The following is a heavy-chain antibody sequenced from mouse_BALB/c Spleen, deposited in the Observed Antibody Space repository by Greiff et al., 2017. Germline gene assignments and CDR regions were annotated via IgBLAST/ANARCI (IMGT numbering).Heavy chain of an antibody. CDR3: ARHQRAY. CDR2: ISSGGGST. Sequence: EVKLVESGGGLVKPGGSLKLSCAASGFAFSSYDMSWVRQTPEKRLEWVAYISSGGGSTYYPDTVKGRFTISRDNAKNTLYLQMSSLKSEDTAMYYCARHQRAYWGQGTLVTVSA. CDR1: GFAFSSYD. J-gene: IGHJ3*01. V-gene: IGHV5-12-1*01.